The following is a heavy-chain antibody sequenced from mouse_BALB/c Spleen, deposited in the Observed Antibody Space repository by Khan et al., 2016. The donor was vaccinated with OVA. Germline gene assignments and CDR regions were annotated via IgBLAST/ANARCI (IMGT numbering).Heavy chain of an antibody. V-gene: IGHV2-6-4*01. Sequence: VQLQESGPGLVAPSQSLSITCTVSGFSLTSYNIHWVRQPPGKGLEWLGMIWGGGGTDYNSTLKSRLSISKDNSKSQAFLKMYRLQTDDSAMYYCARAYYRYDDYYAMDYWGQGTSVTVSS. J-gene: IGHJ4*01. CDR2: IWGGGGT. CDR3: ARAYYRYDDYYAMDY. D-gene: IGHD2-14*01. CDR1: GFSLTSYN.